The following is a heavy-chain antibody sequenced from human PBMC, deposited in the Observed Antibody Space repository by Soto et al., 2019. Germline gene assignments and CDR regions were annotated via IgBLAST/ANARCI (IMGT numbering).Heavy chain of an antibody. V-gene: IGHV1-18*01. J-gene: IGHJ4*02. CDR3: ARDTLAYCGGDCPPREFDY. CDR1: GYTFTSYG. CDR2: ISAYNGNT. D-gene: IGHD2-21*02. Sequence: QVQLVQSGAEVKKPGASVKVSCKASGYTFTSYGISWVRQAPGQGLEWMGWISAYNGNTNYAQKLQGRVTMTTDTPTSTAYMELRSLRSDDTAVYYCARDTLAYCGGDCPPREFDYWGPGTLVTVSS.